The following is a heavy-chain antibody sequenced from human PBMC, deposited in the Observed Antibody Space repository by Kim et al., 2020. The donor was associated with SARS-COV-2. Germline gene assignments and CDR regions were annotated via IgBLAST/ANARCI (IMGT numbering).Heavy chain of an antibody. CDR2: ISGSGGST. CDR3: AKGRDLRLGELSWDY. D-gene: IGHD3-16*02. Sequence: GGSLRLSCAASGFTFSSYAMSWVRQAPGKGLEWVSAISGSGGSTYYADSVKGRFTISRDNSKNTLYLQMNSLRAEDTAVYYCAKGRDLRLGELSWDYWGQGTLVTVSS. J-gene: IGHJ4*02. V-gene: IGHV3-23*01. CDR1: GFTFSSYA.